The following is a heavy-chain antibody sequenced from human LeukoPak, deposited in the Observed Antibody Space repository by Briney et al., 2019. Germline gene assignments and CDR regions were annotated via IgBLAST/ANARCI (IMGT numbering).Heavy chain of an antibody. CDR3: AARRFRELNY. D-gene: IGHD3-10*01. J-gene: IGHJ4*02. Sequence: GGSLRLSCATSGFTFSAYSMSWVRQAPGKGLEWVSILYHGGSTYYADSVKGRFSISRDTSKNTLYLQINSLRVEDTALYYFAARRFRELNYLGQGTLVTVSS. CDR1: GFTFSAYS. V-gene: IGHV3-66*01. CDR2: LYHGGST.